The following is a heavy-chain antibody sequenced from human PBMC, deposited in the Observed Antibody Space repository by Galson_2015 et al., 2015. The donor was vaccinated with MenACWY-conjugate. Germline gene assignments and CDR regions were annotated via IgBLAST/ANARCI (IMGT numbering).Heavy chain of an antibody. CDR1: GFTFSSYN. CDR3: AREDPTWKFDL. CDR2: ISSYSTYI. D-gene: IGHD1-1*01. V-gene: IGHV3-21*01. Sequence: SLRLSCAASGFTFSSYNMRWVRQAPGKGLQWVSSISSYSTYIYYEDSLKGRFTISRDNANNSLYLELNTLRAEDTAVYFCAREDPTWKFDLWGQGTPVTVSS. J-gene: IGHJ5*02.